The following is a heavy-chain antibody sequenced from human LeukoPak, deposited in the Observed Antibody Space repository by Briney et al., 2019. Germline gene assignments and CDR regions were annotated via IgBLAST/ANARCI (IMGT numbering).Heavy chain of an antibody. Sequence: PSETLSLTCTVSGGSISSYYWRWIPQPPGPGLEWIGYIYYSGSTNYNPSLQRRVTISVDTSKNQFSLKLSSVTAAGTAVYYCARVSLRGEVDYWGQGTLVTVSS. CDR1: GGSISSYY. J-gene: IGHJ4*02. CDR2: IYYSGST. D-gene: IGHD3-10*01. CDR3: ARVSLRGEVDY. V-gene: IGHV4-59*01.